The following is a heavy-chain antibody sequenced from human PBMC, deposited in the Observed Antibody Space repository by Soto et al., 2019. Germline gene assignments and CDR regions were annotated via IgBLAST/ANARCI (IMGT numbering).Heavy chain of an antibody. Sequence: QLQQSGPRLVKPSQTLSLTCAISGDSVSSKSGAWNWIRQYPSRGLEWLGRTYYRTNWHNDSAVSVRSRIIINPDTSKNHFSLQLHSVTPEDTGVYYCARDRAQYGMDVWGQGTTVTVSS. J-gene: IGHJ6*02. D-gene: IGHD3-10*01. CDR3: ARDRAQYGMDV. CDR1: GDSVSSKSGA. CDR2: TYYRTNWHN. V-gene: IGHV6-1*01.